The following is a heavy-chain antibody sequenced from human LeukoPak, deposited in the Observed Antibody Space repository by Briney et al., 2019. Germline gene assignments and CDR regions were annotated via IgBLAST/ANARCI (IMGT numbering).Heavy chain of an antibody. J-gene: IGHJ3*02. CDR1: GFTFSSYA. D-gene: IGHD5-18*01. Sequence: GGSLRLSCAASGFTFSSYAMHWVRQAPGKGLEWVAVISYDGSNKYYADSVKGRFTISRDNSKNTLYLQMNSLRAEDTAVYYCARDWAIQLWPDAFDIWGQGTMVTVSS. CDR2: ISYDGSNK. V-gene: IGHV3-30*04. CDR3: ARDWAIQLWPDAFDI.